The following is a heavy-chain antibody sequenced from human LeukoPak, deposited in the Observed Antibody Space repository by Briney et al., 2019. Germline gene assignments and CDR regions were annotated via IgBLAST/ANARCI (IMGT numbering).Heavy chain of an antibody. D-gene: IGHD3-10*01. CDR2: ISSSSNTI. CDR1: GFTFSTYS. V-gene: IGHV3-48*01. Sequence: GGSLRLSCAASGFTFSTYSMNWVRQAPGKGLEWVSYISSSSNTIYYADSVKGRFTISRDNAKNSLYLQMNSLRAEDTAVYYCARGGSAFDIWGQGTMVTVSS. CDR3: ARGGSAFDI. J-gene: IGHJ3*02.